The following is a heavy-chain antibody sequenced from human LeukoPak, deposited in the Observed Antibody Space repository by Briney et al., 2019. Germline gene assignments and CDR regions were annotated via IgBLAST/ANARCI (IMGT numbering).Heavy chain of an antibody. J-gene: IGHJ4*02. CDR2: ISGSGGST. Sequence: GGSLRLSCAASGFTFSSYAMNWVRQAPGKGLEWVSAISGSGGSTYYADSVKGRFTISRDNSKNTLYLQMNSLRAEDTAVYYCAKGRSWITMIVVVDYWGQGTLVTVSS. CDR1: GFTFSSYA. D-gene: IGHD3-22*01. CDR3: AKGRSWITMIVVVDY. V-gene: IGHV3-23*01.